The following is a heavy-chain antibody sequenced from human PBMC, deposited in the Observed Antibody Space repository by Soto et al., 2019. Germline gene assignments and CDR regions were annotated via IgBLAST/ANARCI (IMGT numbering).Heavy chain of an antibody. CDR3: ARRLYSNYGVGDWYFDL. Sequence: QVQLQESGPGLVKPSETLSLTCTVCGGSISSYYWGWIRQPPGKGLEWIGYIYYSGSTNYNPSLKSRVTISVDTSKNQFSLKLSSVTAADTAVYYCARRLYSNYGVGDWYFDLWGRGTLVTVSS. J-gene: IGHJ2*01. CDR2: IYYSGST. D-gene: IGHD4-4*01. CDR1: GGSISSYY. V-gene: IGHV4-59*01.